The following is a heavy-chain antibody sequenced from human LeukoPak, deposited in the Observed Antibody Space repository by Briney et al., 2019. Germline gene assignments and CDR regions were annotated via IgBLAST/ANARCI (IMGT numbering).Heavy chain of an antibody. CDR3: AKVAVSSWLVREGAFDI. D-gene: IGHD3-10*01. CDR2: TYTSGST. V-gene: IGHV4-4*07. J-gene: IGHJ3*02. Sequence: SETLSLTCTVSGGSISSYYWSWIRQPAGKGLEWIGRTYTSGSTNYNPSLKSRVTISVDKSKNQFSLKLSSVTAADTAVYHCAKVAVSSWLVREGAFDIWGQGTVVTVSS. CDR1: GGSISSYY.